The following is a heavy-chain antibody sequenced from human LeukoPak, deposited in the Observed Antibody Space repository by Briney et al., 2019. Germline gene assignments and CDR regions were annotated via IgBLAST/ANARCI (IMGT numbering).Heavy chain of an antibody. CDR1: GYTFSSYD. CDR2: MNPNSGNR. D-gene: IGHD2-21*02. Sequence: ASVKVSCKASGYTFSSYDINWVRQATGQGLEWMGWMNPNSGNRGYAQKFQGRVTITRNTSISTAYMELSSLRSEDTAVYYCATGPLHCGGDCSVDYWGQGTLVTVSS. V-gene: IGHV1-8*03. J-gene: IGHJ4*02. CDR3: ATGPLHCGGDCSVDY.